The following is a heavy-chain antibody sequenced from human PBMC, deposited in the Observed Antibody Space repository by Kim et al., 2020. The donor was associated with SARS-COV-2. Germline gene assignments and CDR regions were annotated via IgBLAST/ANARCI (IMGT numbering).Heavy chain of an antibody. CDR3: ARGAQYYDFWSGYYDY. Sequence: GGSLRLSCAASGFTFSSYSMNWVRQAPGKGLEWVSYISSSSSTIYYADSVKGRFTISRDNAKNSLYLQMNSLRDEDTAVYYCARGAQYYDFWSGYYDYWGQGTLVTVSS. J-gene: IGHJ4*02. D-gene: IGHD3-3*01. V-gene: IGHV3-48*02. CDR1: GFTFSSYS. CDR2: ISSSSSTI.